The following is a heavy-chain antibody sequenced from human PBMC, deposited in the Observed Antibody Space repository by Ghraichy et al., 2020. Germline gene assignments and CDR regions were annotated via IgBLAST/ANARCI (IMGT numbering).Heavy chain of an antibody. CDR1: GGSFSGYY. CDR2: INHSGST. D-gene: IGHD5-12*01. J-gene: IGHJ6*02. CDR3: ARGSGYYYYYGMDV. Sequence: SETLSLTCAVYGGSFSGYYWSWIRQPPGKGLEWIGEINHSGSTNYNPSLKSRVTISVDTSKNQFSLKLSSVTAADTAVYYCARGSGYYYYYGMDVWGQGTTVTVSS. V-gene: IGHV4-34*01.